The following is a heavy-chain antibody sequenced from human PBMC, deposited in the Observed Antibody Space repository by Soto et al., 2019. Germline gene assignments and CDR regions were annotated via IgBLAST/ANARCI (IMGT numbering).Heavy chain of an antibody. V-gene: IGHV3-23*01. CDR1: GFTFSSYA. CDR3: ARDMSGGTYNYYYGMDV. J-gene: IGHJ6*02. D-gene: IGHD1-26*01. CDR2: SSGSGSPT. Sequence: EGQLLESGGGLGQPGGSLRLSCAASGFTFSSYAMTWVRQAPGRGLEWVSASSGSGSPTYHADSVKGRFTISRDNSKNTLYLQMNSLRADDTAVYYCARDMSGGTYNYYYGMDVWGQGTTVTVSS.